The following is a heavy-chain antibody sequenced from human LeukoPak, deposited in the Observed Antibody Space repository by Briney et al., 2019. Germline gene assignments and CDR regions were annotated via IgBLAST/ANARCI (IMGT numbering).Heavy chain of an antibody. D-gene: IGHD1-26*01. CDR2: IDPSGGST. Sequence: ASVTVSCKASGYTFTGYYMHWVRQAPGQGLEWMGMIDPSGGSTKYAQKFQGRVTMTRDTSTSTVYMELSSLRSEDTAVYYCARARVGANLLDVWGKGTTVTVSS. J-gene: IGHJ6*04. V-gene: IGHV1-46*01. CDR3: ARARVGANLLDV. CDR1: GYTFTGYY.